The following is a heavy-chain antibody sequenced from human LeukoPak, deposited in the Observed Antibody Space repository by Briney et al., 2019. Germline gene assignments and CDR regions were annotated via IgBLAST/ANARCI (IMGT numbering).Heavy chain of an antibody. Sequence: PSETLSLTCTVSGGSISSSSYYWGWIRQPPGKGLEWIGSIYYSGSTYYNPSLKSRVTISVDTSKNHFSLKLSSVTAADTAVYYCARQAGGYYDSSGYYLWYFDYWGQGTLVTVSS. CDR3: ARQAGGYYDSSGYYLWYFDY. D-gene: IGHD3-22*01. CDR1: GGSISSSSYY. V-gene: IGHV4-39*01. J-gene: IGHJ4*02. CDR2: IYYSGST.